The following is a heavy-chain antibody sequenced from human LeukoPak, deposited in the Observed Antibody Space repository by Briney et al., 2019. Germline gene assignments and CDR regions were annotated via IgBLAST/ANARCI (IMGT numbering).Heavy chain of an antibody. CDR3: ARSSTRYFDY. V-gene: IGHV4-30-2*01. CDR2: IYHSGST. Sequence: PSQTLSLTCAVSGGSISSGGYSWSWIRQPPGKGLEWIGYIYHSGSTYYSPSLKSRVTISVDRSKNQFSLKLSSVTAADTAVYYCARSSTRYFDYWGQGTLVTVSS. CDR1: GGSISSGGYS. J-gene: IGHJ4*02.